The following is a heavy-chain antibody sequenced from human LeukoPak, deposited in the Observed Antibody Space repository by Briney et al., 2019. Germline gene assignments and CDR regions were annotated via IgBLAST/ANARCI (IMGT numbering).Heavy chain of an antibody. CDR3: ARVLYYDILTGPFDY. D-gene: IGHD3-9*01. Sequence: GGSLRLSCAASGFTFDDYGMSWVRQAPGKGLEWVSGISWNGGSTGYADSVKGRFTISRDNAKNSLYLQMNSLRAEDTALYYCARVLYYDILTGPFDYWGQGTLVTVSS. CDR1: GFTFDDYG. V-gene: IGHV3-20*04. CDR2: ISWNGGST. J-gene: IGHJ4*02.